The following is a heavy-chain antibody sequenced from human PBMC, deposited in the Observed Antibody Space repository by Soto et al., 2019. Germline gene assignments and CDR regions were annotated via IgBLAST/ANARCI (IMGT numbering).Heavy chain of an antibody. J-gene: IGHJ6*03. CDR3: ARETTGNYYMDV. CDR2: IYYSGST. Sequence: SETLSLTCTVSGGSISSYYWSWIRQPPGKGPEWIGYIYYSGSTNYNPSLKSRVTISVDTSKNQFSLKLNSVTAADTAVYYCARETTGNYYMDVWGKGTTVTVSS. CDR1: GGSISSYY. V-gene: IGHV4-59*01. D-gene: IGHD4-17*01.